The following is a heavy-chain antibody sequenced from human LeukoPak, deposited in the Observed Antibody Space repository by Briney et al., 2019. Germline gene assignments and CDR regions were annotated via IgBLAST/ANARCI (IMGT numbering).Heavy chain of an antibody. CDR2: IYSGGST. J-gene: IGHJ3*02. Sequence: GGSLRPSCAASGFTVSSNFMSWVRQAPGKGLEWVSVIYSGGSTYYADSVKGRFTISRDNSKNTLYLQMNSLRAEDTAVYYCARTYYDTTLEGAFDIWGQGTMVTVSS. CDR3: ARTYYDTTLEGAFDI. CDR1: GFTVSSNF. D-gene: IGHD3-16*01. V-gene: IGHV3-53*01.